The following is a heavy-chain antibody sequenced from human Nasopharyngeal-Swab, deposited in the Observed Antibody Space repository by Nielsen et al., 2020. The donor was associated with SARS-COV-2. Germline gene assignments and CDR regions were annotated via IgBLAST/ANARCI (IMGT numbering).Heavy chain of an antibody. V-gene: IGHV4-39*07. CDR2: IYYSGSN. D-gene: IGHD1-14*01. J-gene: IGHJ6*02. Sequence: RQAPGMGLEWFGSIYYSGSNYYNPDLKKGVTITVDTSKNQFSQKLSTVTTADTAVYYCARGVKNVTRYYYYYGMDVWGQGTTVTVSS. CDR3: ARGVKNVTRYYYYYGMDV.